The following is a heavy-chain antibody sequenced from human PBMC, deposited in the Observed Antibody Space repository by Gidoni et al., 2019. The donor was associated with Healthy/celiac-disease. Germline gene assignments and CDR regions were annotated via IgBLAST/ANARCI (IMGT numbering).Heavy chain of an antibody. D-gene: IGHD4-17*01. CDR2: IKQDGSEK. CDR1: GFTFSSYW. J-gene: IGHJ4*02. V-gene: IGHV3-7*01. CDR3: ARAGLDYGDFFDY. Sequence: EVQLVESGGGLVQPGGSLRLSCAASGFTFSSYWMSWVRQAPGKGLEWVANIKQDGSEKYYVDSVKGRFTISRDNAKNSLYLQMNSLRAEDTAVYYCARAGLDYGDFFDYWGQGTLVTVSS.